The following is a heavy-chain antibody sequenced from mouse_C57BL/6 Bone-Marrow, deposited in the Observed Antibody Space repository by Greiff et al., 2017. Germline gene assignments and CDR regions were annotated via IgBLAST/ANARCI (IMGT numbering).Heavy chain of an antibody. CDR3: AREWDYFDY. D-gene: IGHD1-3*01. J-gene: IGHJ2*01. CDR2: IYPGGGGI. CDR1: GYAFTTYW. V-gene: IGHV1-80*01. Sequence: VQLKESGAELVKPGASVKISCKASGYAFTTYWMNWVKQRPGKGLEWIGQIYPGGGGINYNGKFKGKATLTADKSSSTAYMQLSSLTSEESAVYLCAREWDYFDYWGQGTTLTVSS.